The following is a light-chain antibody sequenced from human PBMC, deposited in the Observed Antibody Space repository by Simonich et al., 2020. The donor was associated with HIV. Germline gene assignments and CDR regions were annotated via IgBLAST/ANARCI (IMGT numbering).Light chain of an antibody. V-gene: IGKV3-20*01. CDR3: QQYGSSPLT. CDR1: QSVNSNC. J-gene: IGKJ4*01. CDR2: TSS. Sequence: EIVLTQSPGTLSLSPAERATLSCRASQSVNSNCLAWYQQKPGQPPRLLIYTSSSRTTGIPDRFSGSGSGTDFTLTISRLEPEDFAVYYCQQYGSSPLTFGGGTKVEIK.